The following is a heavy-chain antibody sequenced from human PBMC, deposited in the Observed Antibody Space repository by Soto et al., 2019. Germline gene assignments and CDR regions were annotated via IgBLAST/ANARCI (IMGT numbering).Heavy chain of an antibody. CDR3: ARDLLGYCSSTSYYYYYGMDV. D-gene: IGHD2-2*01. CDR2: ISSSSTI. CDR1: GFTFSDYY. J-gene: IGHJ6*02. Sequence: KAGGSLRLSCAASGFTFSDYYMNWVRQAPGKGLEWVSSISSSSTIYYADSVKGRFTISRDNAKNSLYLQMNSLRAEDTAVYYCARDLLGYCSSTSYYYYYGMDVWGQGTTVTVS. V-gene: IGHV3-11*04.